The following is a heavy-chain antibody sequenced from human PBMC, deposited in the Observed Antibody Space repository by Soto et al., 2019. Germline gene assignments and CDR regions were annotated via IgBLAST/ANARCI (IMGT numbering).Heavy chain of an antibody. CDR1: GFTFSSYG. D-gene: IGHD6-13*01. Sequence: GGFLRLSCAASGFTFSSYGMHWVRQVPGKGLEWVAVIWYDGSNKYYGDSVEGRFTISRDNSKNTLYLQMNSLGAEDTAFYYCARGSSSSWRDYSYYMDVWGKGTTVTVSS. CDR2: IWYDGSNK. V-gene: IGHV3-33*01. J-gene: IGHJ6*03. CDR3: ARGSSSSWRDYSYYMDV.